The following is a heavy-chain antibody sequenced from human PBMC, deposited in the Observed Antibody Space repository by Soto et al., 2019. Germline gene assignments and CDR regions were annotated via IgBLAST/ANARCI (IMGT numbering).Heavy chain of an antibody. CDR1: GFTFSSYG. V-gene: IGHV3-30*03. D-gene: IGHD6-6*01. CDR3: ARGAWGYSSSSARGYYYGMDV. CDR2: ISYDGSNK. Sequence: QPGGSLRLSCAASGFTFSSYGMHWVRQAPGKGLEWVAVISYDGSNKYYADSVKGRFTISRDNSKNTLYLQMNSLRAEDTAVYYCARGAWGYSSSSARGYYYGMDVWGQGTTVTVSS. J-gene: IGHJ6*02.